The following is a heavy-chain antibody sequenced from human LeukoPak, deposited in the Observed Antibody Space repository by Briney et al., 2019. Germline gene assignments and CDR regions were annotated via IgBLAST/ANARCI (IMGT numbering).Heavy chain of an antibody. V-gene: IGHV3-48*02. CDR3: ARDSTLTHAWSGYGFDV. J-gene: IGHJ3*01. D-gene: IGHD4-17*01. Sequence: GGSLRLSCAASGFTFSGYSMNWVRQAPGKGLEWVSYISSSTSTTYYADSVQGRFTISRDNAKNSLYLQMGSLRDGDTAVYYCARDSTLTHAWSGYGFDVWGQGTMVTVSS. CDR2: ISSSTSTT. CDR1: GFTFSGYS.